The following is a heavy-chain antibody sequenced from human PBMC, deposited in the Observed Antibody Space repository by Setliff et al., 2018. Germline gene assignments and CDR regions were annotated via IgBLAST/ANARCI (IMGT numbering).Heavy chain of an antibody. CDR3: AALDWGENFYNVDV. Sequence: GGSLRLSCGAFGFTFSKYWMYWVRQVPGKGLVWVSRISPDGTISNYADSVKGRFTISRDNAKYTLYLQMNSLRGEDTGVYFCAALDWGENFYNVDVWGKGTTVTVSS. J-gene: IGHJ6*03. CDR2: ISPDGTIS. D-gene: IGHD7-27*01. CDR1: GFTFSKYW. V-gene: IGHV3-74*01.